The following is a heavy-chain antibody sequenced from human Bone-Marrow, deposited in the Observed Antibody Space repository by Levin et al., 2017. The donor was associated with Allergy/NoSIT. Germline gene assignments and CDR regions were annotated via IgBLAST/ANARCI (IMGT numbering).Heavy chain of an antibody. CDR2: IYTSGST. J-gene: IGHJ4*02. CDR3: AREGSNSATYRGFDY. Sequence: SETLSLTCTVSGGSISGYYWTWIRLPAGKGLEWIGRIYTSGSTNYNPSLKSRVTMSVDTSKNQFSLNLSSVTAADTAVYYCAREGSNSATYRGFDYLGQGTLVTVSS. D-gene: IGHD1-26*01. CDR1: GGSISGYY. V-gene: IGHV4-4*07.